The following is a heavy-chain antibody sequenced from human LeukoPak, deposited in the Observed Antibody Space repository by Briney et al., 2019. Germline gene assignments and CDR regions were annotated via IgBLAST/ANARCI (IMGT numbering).Heavy chain of an antibody. V-gene: IGHV4-59*08. CDR2: IHNSGRN. Sequence: SETLSLTCSVSGGSFSSYYWSWIRQSPGKGLEWIGYIHNSGRNNYNPSLKSRVTGFVDTSNNQVSLRLSSVTAADTAVYYCARHGTISSESYFDYWGQGALVTVSS. J-gene: IGHJ4*02. CDR1: GGSFSSYY. CDR3: ARHGTISSESYFDY. D-gene: IGHD1-14*01.